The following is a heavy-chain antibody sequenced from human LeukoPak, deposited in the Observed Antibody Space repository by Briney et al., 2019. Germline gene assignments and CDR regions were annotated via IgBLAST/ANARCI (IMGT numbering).Heavy chain of an antibody. J-gene: IGHJ4*02. D-gene: IGHD4-17*01. CDR2: IYSGDKT. CDR1: GFTDSSNY. V-gene: IGHV3-66*01. CDR3: ARDPQYGDHVGYFDS. Sequence: GGSLRLSCAASGFTDSSNYMSWVRQAPGKGLEWVSVIYSGDKTYYADSVKGRFTISRDNSNNTLYLQMNSLRAEDTAVYYCARDPQYGDHVGYFDSWGQGTLVTVSS.